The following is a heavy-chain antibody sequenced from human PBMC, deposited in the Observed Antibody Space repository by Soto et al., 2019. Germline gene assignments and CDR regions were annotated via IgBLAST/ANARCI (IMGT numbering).Heavy chain of an antibody. CDR2: VDGPGSIT. CDR3: VKDPRGLSH. V-gene: IGHV3-23*01. J-gene: IGHJ4*02. Sequence: GGSLRLSCAASGFTLSNYAMSWVRQAPGKDLEWVSAVDGPGSITYYADSVKGRFTIFRDNSKDTVSLQMTSLRAEDTAIYYCVKDPRGLSHWGQGTLVTVSS. CDR1: GFTLSNYA.